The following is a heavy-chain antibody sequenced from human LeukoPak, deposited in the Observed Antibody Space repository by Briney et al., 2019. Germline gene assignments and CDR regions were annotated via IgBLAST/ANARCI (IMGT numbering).Heavy chain of an antibody. J-gene: IGHJ5*02. Sequence: ASVKVSCKASGYTFTSYYMHWVRQTPGQGLEWMGIINPSGGSTSYAQKFQGRVTMTRDTSTSTVYMELSSLRSEDTAVYYCAAYKYLNWFDPWGQGTLVTVSS. V-gene: IGHV1-46*01. CDR1: GYTFTSYY. CDR3: AAYKYLNWFDP. D-gene: IGHD2-21*01. CDR2: INPSGGST.